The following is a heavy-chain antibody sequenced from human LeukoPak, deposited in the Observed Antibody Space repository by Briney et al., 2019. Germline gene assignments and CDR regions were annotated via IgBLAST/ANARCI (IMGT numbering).Heavy chain of an antibody. D-gene: IGHD4-17*01. CDR1: GFTFSSYA. CDR3: TPDYGAEYYYYGMDV. CDR2: ISGSGCST. Sequence: GGSLRLSCAASGFTFSSYAMSWVRQAPGRGLEWVSAISGSGCSTYYADSMKGRFTISRDNSKNTLYLQMNSLRAEDTAVYYCTPDYGAEYYYYGMDVWSQGTTVTVSS. J-gene: IGHJ6*02. V-gene: IGHV3-23*01.